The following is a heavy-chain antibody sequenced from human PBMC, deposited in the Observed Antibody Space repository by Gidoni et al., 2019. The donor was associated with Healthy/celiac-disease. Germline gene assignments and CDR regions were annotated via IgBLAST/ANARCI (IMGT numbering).Heavy chain of an antibody. J-gene: IGHJ4*02. V-gene: IGHV3-21*01. CDR3: ASDYGGTYYFDY. Sequence: EVQLVESGGGLVKPGGSLRLSCAASGFTFSSYSMNWVRQAPGKGLEWVSSISSSSSYIYYADSVKGRFTISRDNAKNSLYLQMNSLRAEDTAVYYCASDYGGTYYFDYWGQGTLVTVSS. CDR2: ISSSSSYI. D-gene: IGHD4-17*01. CDR1: GFTFSSYS.